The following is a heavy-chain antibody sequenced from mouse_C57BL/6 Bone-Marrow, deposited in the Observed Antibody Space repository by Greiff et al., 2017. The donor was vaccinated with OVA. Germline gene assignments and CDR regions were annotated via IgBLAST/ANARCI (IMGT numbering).Heavy chain of an antibody. CDR2: INPNNGGT. V-gene: IGHV1-18*01. Sequence: VQLQQSGPELVKPGASVKISCKASGYTFTDYNMNWVKQSHGKSLEWIGDINPNNGGTSYNQKFKGKATLTVDKSSSTAYMELRSLTSEDTAVYYCARGGDDSHDVDYWGQGTTLTVSA. CDR3: ARGGDDSHDVDY. D-gene: IGHD2-4*01. J-gene: IGHJ2*01. CDR1: GYTFTDYN.